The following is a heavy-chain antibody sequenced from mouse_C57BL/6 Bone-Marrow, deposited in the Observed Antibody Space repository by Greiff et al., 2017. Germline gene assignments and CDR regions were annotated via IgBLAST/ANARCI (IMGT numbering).Heavy chain of an antibody. CDR1: GYTFTSYW. CDR3: ARSPSIDYYGSGAWFAY. J-gene: IGHJ3*01. CDR2: IHPNSGST. D-gene: IGHD1-1*01. Sequence: VQLQQPGAELVKPGASVKLSCKASGYTFTSYWMHWVKQRPGQGLEWIGMIHPNSGSTNYTEKFKSKATLTVDKSSSAAYMQRSSLTSEDSAVYEWARSPSIDYYGSGAWFAYWGQGTLATVSA. V-gene: IGHV1-64*01.